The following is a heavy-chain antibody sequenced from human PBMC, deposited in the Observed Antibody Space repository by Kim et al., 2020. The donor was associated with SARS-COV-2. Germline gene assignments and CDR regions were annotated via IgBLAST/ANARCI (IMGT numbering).Heavy chain of an antibody. Sequence: SAFPFSASPMHWVRQASGKGLEWVGRIRSKANSYATAYAASVRGRFIISRDDSKNTAYLQMNSLKTEDTAVYYCTRIPGTPFAFWDAFDNW. CDR2: IRSKANSYAT. CDR1: AFPFSASP. D-gene: IGHD1-1*01. J-gene: IGHJ3*02. CDR3: TRIPGTPFAFWDAFDN. V-gene: IGHV3-73*01.